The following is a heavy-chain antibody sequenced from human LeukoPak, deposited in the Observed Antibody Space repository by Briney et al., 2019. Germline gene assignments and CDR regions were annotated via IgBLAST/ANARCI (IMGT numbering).Heavy chain of an antibody. CDR1: GGSFSGYY. Sequence: SETLSLTCAVYGGSFSGYYWSWIRQPPGKGLEWIGEINHSGSTSYNPSHKSRVTISVDTSKNQFSLKLSSVTAADTAVYYCARRMVRGVIPKQPLDYWGQGTLVTVSS. V-gene: IGHV4-34*01. D-gene: IGHD3-10*01. CDR2: INHSGST. CDR3: ARRMVRGVIPKQPLDY. J-gene: IGHJ4*02.